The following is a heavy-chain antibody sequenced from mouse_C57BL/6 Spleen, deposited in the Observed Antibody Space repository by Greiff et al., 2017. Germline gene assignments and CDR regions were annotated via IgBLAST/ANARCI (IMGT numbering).Heavy chain of an antibody. V-gene: IGHV3-6*01. J-gene: IGHJ2*01. Sequence: ESGPGLVKPSQSLSLTCSVTGYSITSGYYWNWIRQFPGNKLEWMGYISYDGSNNYNPSLKNRISITRDTSKNQFFLKLNSVTTEDTATYYCARDGYYGSSYGYWGQGTTLTVSS. CDR3: ARDGYYGSSYGY. D-gene: IGHD1-1*01. CDR1: GYSITSGYY. CDR2: ISYDGSN.